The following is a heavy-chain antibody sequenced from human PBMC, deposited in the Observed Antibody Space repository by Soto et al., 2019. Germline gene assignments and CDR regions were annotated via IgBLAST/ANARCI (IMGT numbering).Heavy chain of an antibody. J-gene: IGHJ4*02. CDR3: ARDGGYCSVGSCYTSFDF. V-gene: IGHV1-2*04. CDR1: GYTFTGYY. CDR2: INPNSGGT. D-gene: IGHD2-15*01. Sequence: ASVKVSCKASGYTFTGYYMHWVRQAPGQGLEWMGWINPNSGGTNYAQKFQGWATMTRDTSISTAYMELSRLRSDDTAVYYCARDGGYCSVGSCYTSFDFWGQGTLVTVSS.